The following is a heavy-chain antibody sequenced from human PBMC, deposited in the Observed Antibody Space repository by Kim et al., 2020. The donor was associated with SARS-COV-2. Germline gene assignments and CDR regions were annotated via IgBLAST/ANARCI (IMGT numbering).Heavy chain of an antibody. Sequence: YYADSVEGGFTITRDNAKNTLYLQMNSLRAEETAVYYCAKAGAPRGWFDPWGQGTLVTVSS. CDR3: AKAGAPRGWFDP. V-gene: IGHV3-30*02. J-gene: IGHJ5*02. D-gene: IGHD3-10*01.